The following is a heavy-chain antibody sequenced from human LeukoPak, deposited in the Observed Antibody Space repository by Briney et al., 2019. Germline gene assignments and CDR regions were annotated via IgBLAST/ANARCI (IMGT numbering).Heavy chain of an antibody. CDR1: GFTFTTYS. Sequence: SGGSLRLSCAASGFTFTTYSMNWVRQAPGKGLEWVSYNSGGSSTMNYADSVKGRFTISRDNAKNSLYLQMKSLRDEDTAVYYCARQRQGSFDYWGQGTLVTVSS. CDR3: ARQRQGSFDY. D-gene: IGHD2-15*01. V-gene: IGHV3-48*02. CDR2: NSGGSSTM. J-gene: IGHJ4*02.